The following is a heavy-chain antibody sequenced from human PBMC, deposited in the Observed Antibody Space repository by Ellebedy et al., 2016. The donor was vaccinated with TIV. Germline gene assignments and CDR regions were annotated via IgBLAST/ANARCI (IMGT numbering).Heavy chain of an antibody. J-gene: IGHJ4*02. CDR1: GASFTMNDW. D-gene: IGHD4-11*01. V-gene: IGHV4-4*02. CDR2: IYVSGTT. Sequence: SETLSLTXAVSGASFTMNDWWSWVRQSPGKGLEWIGEIYVSGTTRYNPSLESRLIISVDPSNNQFSLRLTSVTAADRAIYYCARSSNWSPRRYYFDFWGQGSLVTVSS. CDR3: ARSSNWSPRRYYFDF.